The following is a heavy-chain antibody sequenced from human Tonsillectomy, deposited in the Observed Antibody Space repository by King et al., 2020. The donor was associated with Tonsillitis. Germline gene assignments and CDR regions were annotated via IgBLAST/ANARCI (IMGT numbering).Heavy chain of an antibody. J-gene: IGHJ4*02. Sequence: VQLVESGGVVVQPGGSLRLSCVASGFTFDDYTMHWVRQAPGKGLECVSLITRDGGSAYYGDSVKDRFTISRDNSKNSLYLQMYSLRSEDTAFYYCAKEQKKYFEAWGQGTLVTVSS. CDR3: AKEQKKYFEA. CDR2: ITRDGGSA. CDR1: GFTFDDYT. D-gene: IGHD2/OR15-2a*01. V-gene: IGHV3-43*01.